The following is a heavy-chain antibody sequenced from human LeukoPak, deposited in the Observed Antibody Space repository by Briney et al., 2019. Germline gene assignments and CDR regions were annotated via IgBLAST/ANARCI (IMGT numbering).Heavy chain of an antibody. D-gene: IGHD2-15*01. Sequence: GGSLRLSCAASGFTFSSYAMHWVRQAPGKGLEYVSAISSTGTSTYYANSVKGRFTISRDNSKNTVYLQMNGLRTDDTAVYYCVKDDQDCSGGSCYFDYWGQGTLVTVSS. CDR1: GFTFSSYA. V-gene: IGHV3-64*01. CDR3: VKDDQDCSGGSCYFDY. J-gene: IGHJ4*02. CDR2: ISSTGTST.